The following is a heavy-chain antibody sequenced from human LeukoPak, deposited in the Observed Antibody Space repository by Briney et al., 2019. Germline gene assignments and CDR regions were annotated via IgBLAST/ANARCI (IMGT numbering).Heavy chain of an antibody. CDR2: INHSGST. CDR1: GGSFSGYY. D-gene: IGHD3-16*01. Sequence: SETLSLTCAVYGGSFSGYYWSWIRQPPGKELEWIGEINHSGSTNYNPSLKSRVTISVDTSKNQFSLKLSSVTAADTAVYYCARSPVWSPTHYFDYWGQGTLVTVSS. CDR3: ARSPVWSPTHYFDY. V-gene: IGHV4-34*01. J-gene: IGHJ4*02.